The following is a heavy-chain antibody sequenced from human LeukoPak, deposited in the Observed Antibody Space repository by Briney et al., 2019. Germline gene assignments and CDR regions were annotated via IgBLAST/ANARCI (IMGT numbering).Heavy chain of an antibody. Sequence: SETLSLTCAVYGGSFSGYYWSWIRQPPGKGLEWIGEINHSGSTNYNPSLKSRVTISVDTSKNQFSLKLSSVTAADTAVYYCARGQTSIRFLEWLPRFDPWGQGTLVTVSS. CDR1: GGSFSGYY. CDR2: INHSGST. V-gene: IGHV4-34*01. J-gene: IGHJ5*02. CDR3: ARGQTSIRFLEWLPRFDP. D-gene: IGHD3-3*01.